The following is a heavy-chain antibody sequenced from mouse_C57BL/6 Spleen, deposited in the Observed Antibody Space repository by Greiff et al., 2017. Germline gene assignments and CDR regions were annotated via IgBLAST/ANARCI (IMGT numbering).Heavy chain of an antibody. V-gene: IGHV1-4*01. Sequence: QVQLKQSGAELARPGASVKMSCKASGYTFTSYTMHWVKQRPGQGLEWIGYINPSSGYTKYNQKFKDKATLTADKSSSTAYMQLSSLTSEDSAVNYWARADYGIATVVATNFDYWGQGTTLTVSS. CDR2: INPSSGYT. CDR1: GYTFTSYT. CDR3: ARADYGIATVVATNFDY. D-gene: IGHD1-1*01. J-gene: IGHJ2*01.